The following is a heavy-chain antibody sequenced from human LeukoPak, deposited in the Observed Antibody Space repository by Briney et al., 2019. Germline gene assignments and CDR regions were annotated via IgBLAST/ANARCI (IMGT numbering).Heavy chain of an antibody. CDR2: IFDGKPI. V-gene: IGHV4-34*12. CDR3: AGGLVD. CDR1: GESLNSYY. Sequence: SDTLSLTCAVYGESLNSYYWSWIRQSPGKGLEWIGDIFDGKPINYNPSLKSRVTISVDTSKNQFSLNLSSVTAADTAVYYCAGGLVDWGQGTLVTVSS. D-gene: IGHD2-8*02. J-gene: IGHJ4*02.